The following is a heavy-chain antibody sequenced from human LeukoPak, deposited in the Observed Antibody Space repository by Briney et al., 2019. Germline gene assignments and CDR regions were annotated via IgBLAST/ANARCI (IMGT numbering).Heavy chain of an antibody. Sequence: GGSLRHSCAASGFTFSNYAMSWVRQAPGKGLEWVSAITGGGSGIYYADSMKSRFTISRDNSKNTLYLQINSLRAEDTAVYYCAKWGDYDVLTGYYVSDYWGQGTLVTVSS. CDR2: ITGGGSGI. D-gene: IGHD3-9*01. CDR1: GFTFSNYA. CDR3: AKWGDYDVLTGYYVSDY. J-gene: IGHJ4*02. V-gene: IGHV3-23*01.